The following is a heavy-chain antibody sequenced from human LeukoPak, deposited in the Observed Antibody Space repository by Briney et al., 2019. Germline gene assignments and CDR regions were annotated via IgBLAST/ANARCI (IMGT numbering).Heavy chain of an antibody. Sequence: GGSLRLSCAVSGFTFSSYWMSWVRQAPGKGLEWVGNIKEDGSEKYYVDSVKGRFTISRDNAKNSLYLQMNSLRAEDTAVYYCTTDPPAALAAAEDYWGQGTLVTVSS. CDR3: TTDPPAALAAAEDY. CDR2: IKEDGSEK. J-gene: IGHJ4*02. D-gene: IGHD6-13*01. V-gene: IGHV3-7*01. CDR1: GFTFSSYW.